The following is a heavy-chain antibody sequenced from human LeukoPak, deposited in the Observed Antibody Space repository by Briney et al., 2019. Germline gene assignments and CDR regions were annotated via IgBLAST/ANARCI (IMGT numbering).Heavy chain of an antibody. CDR3: ARGGDSGYD. Sequence: GGSLRLPCAASGFTFSSSWMQWVRQAPGKGLVWVSRISADGSSTSYADSVKGRFTISRDNAKNTLYLQMNSLRAEDTAVYYCARGGDSGYDWGQGTLVTVSS. V-gene: IGHV3-74*01. CDR1: GFTFSSSW. CDR2: ISADGSST. J-gene: IGHJ4*02. D-gene: IGHD5-12*01.